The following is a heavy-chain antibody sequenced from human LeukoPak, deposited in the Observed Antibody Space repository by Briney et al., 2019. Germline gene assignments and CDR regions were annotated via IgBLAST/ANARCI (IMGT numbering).Heavy chain of an antibody. CDR2: ISSSSSYI. Sequence: AGGSLRLSCAASGFTFSSYSMSWVRQAPGKGLEWVSSISSSSSYIYYADSVKGRFTISRDNAKNSLYLQMNSLRAEDTAVYYCARDLFYYDSSGPLGGDAFDIWGQGTMVTVSS. D-gene: IGHD3-22*01. CDR3: ARDLFYYDSSGPLGGDAFDI. J-gene: IGHJ3*02. CDR1: GFTFSSYS. V-gene: IGHV3-21*01.